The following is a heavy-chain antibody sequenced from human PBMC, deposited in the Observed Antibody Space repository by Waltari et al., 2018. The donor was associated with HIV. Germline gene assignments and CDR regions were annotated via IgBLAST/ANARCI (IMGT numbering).Heavy chain of an antibody. Sequence: QVQLVQSGAEVKKPGASVKVSCKASGYTFTGYYMHWVRQAHGQGLEWMEWVNPESGCTNYAQKFQGRVTMTRETSISTAYMELSRLRSDDTAVYSCARSYYGSGDWFDTWGQGTLVTVSS. CDR2: VNPESGCT. CDR1: GYTFTGYY. CDR3: ARSYYGSGDWFDT. V-gene: IGHV1-2*02. D-gene: IGHD3-10*01. J-gene: IGHJ5*02.